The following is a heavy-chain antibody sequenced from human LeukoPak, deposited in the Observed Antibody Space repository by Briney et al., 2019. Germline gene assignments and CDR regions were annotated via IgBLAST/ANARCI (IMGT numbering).Heavy chain of an antibody. D-gene: IGHD1-1*01. J-gene: IGHJ4*02. V-gene: IGHV1-69*05. CDR2: IIPIFGTA. CDR3: ARDWTTGTTDGFDY. Sequence: ASVKVSCKASGGTFSSYAISWVRQAPGQALEWMGGIIPIFGTANYAQKFQGRVTITTDESTSTAHMELSSLRSEDTAVYYCARDWTTGTTDGFDYWGQGTLVTVSS. CDR1: GGTFSSYA.